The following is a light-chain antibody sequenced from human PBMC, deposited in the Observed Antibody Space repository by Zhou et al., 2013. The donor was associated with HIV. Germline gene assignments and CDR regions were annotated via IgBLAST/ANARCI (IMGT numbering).Light chain of an antibody. CDR1: RDVARW. CDR2: RAS. Sequence: DVQMTQSPFTLSASVGDRVTMTCRASRDVARWLAWYQQRPGKAPTLLIYRASTLPSGVPSRFSGGGSGTEFTLTINSLQPDDFATYYCQQSNTFPWTFGRGTKVEL. J-gene: IGKJ1*01. CDR3: QQSNTFPWT. V-gene: IGKV1-5*03.